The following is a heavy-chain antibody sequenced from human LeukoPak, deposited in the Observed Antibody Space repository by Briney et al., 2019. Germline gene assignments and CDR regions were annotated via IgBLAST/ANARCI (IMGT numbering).Heavy chain of an antibody. CDR3: AKDGRGIVVVVAATEDLYYFDY. Sequence: GGSLRLSCAASGFIFSSHGMNWVRQAPGKGLEWVSGISPSGDATFYADSVKGRFTISRDNSKNTLYLQMNSLRAEDTAVYYCAKDGRGIVVVVAATEDLYYFDYWGQGTLVTVFS. CDR2: ISPSGDAT. D-gene: IGHD2-15*01. CDR1: GFIFSSHG. J-gene: IGHJ4*02. V-gene: IGHV3-23*01.